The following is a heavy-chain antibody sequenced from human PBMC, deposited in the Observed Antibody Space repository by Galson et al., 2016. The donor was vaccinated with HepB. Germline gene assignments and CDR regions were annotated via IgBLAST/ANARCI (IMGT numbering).Heavy chain of an antibody. CDR3: ARGLKGGAGTFDY. CDR1: GDSVSSNSAV. D-gene: IGHD3-16*01. Sequence: CAISGDSVSSNSAVWNWIRQSPSRGLEWLGRTFYRSKWYNDYGVSMKSRIAINPDTSKNQFSLQLNSVTPEDTAVYYCARGLKGGAGTFDYWGQGTLVTVSS. CDR2: TFYRSKWYN. V-gene: IGHV6-1*01. J-gene: IGHJ4*02.